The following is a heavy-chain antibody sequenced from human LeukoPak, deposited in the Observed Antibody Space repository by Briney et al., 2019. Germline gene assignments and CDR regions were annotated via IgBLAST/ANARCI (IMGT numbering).Heavy chain of an antibody. Sequence: ASVKVSRKASGYTFTGYYMHWVRQAPGQGLEWMGWINPNSGGTNYAQKFQGRVTMTRDTSISTAYMELSRLRSDDTAVYYCARVQAMIVVASYYFDYWGQGTLVTVSS. J-gene: IGHJ4*02. D-gene: IGHD3-22*01. CDR3: ARVQAMIVVASYYFDY. V-gene: IGHV1-2*02. CDR2: INPNSGGT. CDR1: GYTFTGYY.